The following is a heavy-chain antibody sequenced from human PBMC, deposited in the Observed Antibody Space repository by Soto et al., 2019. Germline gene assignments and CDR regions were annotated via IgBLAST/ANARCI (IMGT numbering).Heavy chain of an antibody. CDR3: ARGHFRYYYDKRVWFDY. CDR2: INHSGST. J-gene: IGHJ4*02. V-gene: IGHV4-34*01. D-gene: IGHD3-22*01. Sequence: PSETLSLTCAVYGGSVSGYYWSWIRQPPGKGLEWIGEINHSGSTNYNPSLKSRVTISVDTSKNQFSLKLSSVTAADTAVYYCARGHFRYYYDKRVWFDYWGQGTLVTVSS. CDR1: GGSVSGYY.